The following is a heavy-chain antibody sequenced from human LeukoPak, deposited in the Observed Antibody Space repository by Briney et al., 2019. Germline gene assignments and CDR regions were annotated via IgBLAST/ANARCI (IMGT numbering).Heavy chain of an antibody. CDR3: ARAIEMATMWGAFDI. CDR1: GGTFSSYA. CDR2: IIPIFGTA. D-gene: IGHD5-24*01. V-gene: IGHV1-69*13. Sequence: EASVTVPCKASGGTFSSYAISWVRQAPGQGLEWMGGIIPIFGTANYAQKFQGRVTITADESTSTAYMELSSLRSEDTAVYYCARAIEMATMWGAFDIWGQGTMVTVSS. J-gene: IGHJ3*02.